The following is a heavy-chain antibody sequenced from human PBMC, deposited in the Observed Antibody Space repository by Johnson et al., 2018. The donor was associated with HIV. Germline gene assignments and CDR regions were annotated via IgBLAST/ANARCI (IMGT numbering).Heavy chain of an antibody. CDR2: IRYDGSNK. V-gene: IGHV3-30*02. CDR3: AKYDSPSGAFDI. Sequence: QVQLVESGGGVVQPGGSLRLSCAASGFTFSTYGMHWVRQAPGKGLEWVAFIRYDGSNKYYADSVKGRFTISRDNSKNMLYVQMNSLRVEDTAVYYCAKYDSPSGAFDIWGQGTMVTVSS. D-gene: IGHD3-10*01. J-gene: IGHJ3*02. CDR1: GFTFSTYG.